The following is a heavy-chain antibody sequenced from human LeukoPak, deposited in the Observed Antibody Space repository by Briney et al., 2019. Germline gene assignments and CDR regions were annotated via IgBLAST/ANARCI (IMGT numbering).Heavy chain of an antibody. CDR1: GFTFSSYA. CDR3: ARDGDCSSTSCYLDY. D-gene: IGHD2-2*03. J-gene: IGHJ4*02. V-gene: IGHV3-30-3*01. CDR2: ISYDGSNK. Sequence: GGSLRLSCEASGFTFSSYAMHWVRQAPGKGLEWVAVISYDGSNKYYADSVKGRFTISRDNSKNTLYLQMNSLRAEDTAVYYCARDGDCSSTSCYLDYWGQGTLVTVSS.